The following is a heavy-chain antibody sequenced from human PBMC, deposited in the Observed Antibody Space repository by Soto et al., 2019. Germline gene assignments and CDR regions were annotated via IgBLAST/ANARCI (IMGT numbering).Heavy chain of an antibody. CDR3: ARGITVTTYYYYYYYMDV. Sequence: GASVKVSCKASGYTFTSYDINWVRQANGQGLEWMGWMNPNSGNTGYAQKFQGRVTMTRNTSISTAYMELSSLRSEDTAVYYCARGITVTTYYYYYYYMDVWGKGTTVTVSS. D-gene: IGHD4-17*01. J-gene: IGHJ6*03. V-gene: IGHV1-8*01. CDR2: MNPNSGNT. CDR1: GYTFTSYD.